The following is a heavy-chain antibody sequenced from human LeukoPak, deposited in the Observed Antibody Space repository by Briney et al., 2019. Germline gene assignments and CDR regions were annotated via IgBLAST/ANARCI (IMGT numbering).Heavy chain of an antibody. Sequence: SETLSLTCTVSGGSISSSSYYWGWIRQPPGKGLEWIGSIYYSGSTYYNPSLKSRVTISVDTSKNQFSLKLSSVTAADTAVYYCASSGWREIGYWGQGTLVTVSS. CDR3: ASSGWREIGY. D-gene: IGHD6-19*01. CDR1: GGSISSSSYY. V-gene: IGHV4-39*01. CDR2: IYYSGST. J-gene: IGHJ4*02.